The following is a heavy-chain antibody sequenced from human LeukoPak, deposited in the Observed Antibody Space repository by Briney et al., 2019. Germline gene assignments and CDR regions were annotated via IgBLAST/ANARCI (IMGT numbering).Heavy chain of an antibody. CDR1: GFTFTSYW. CDR2: IKQDGSEK. CDR3: AKVTYGSGTYGAFDY. Sequence: GGSLRLSCAASGFTFTSYWMSWVRQAPGKGLEWVANIKQDGSEKYYVDSVKGRFTISRDNSKNTLYLQMNSLRAEDTAVYYCAKVTYGSGTYGAFDYWGQGTLVTVSS. D-gene: IGHD3-10*01. V-gene: IGHV3-7*03. J-gene: IGHJ4*02.